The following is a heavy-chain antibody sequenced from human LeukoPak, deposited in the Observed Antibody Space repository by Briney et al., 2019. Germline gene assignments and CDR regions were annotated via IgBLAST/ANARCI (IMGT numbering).Heavy chain of an antibody. CDR3: AKDYRRTTADDMGYYGMDV. V-gene: IGHV3-9*01. CDR1: GFTFDDYA. Sequence: GGSLRLSCAASGFTFDDYAMHWVRQAPGKGLEWVSGVNWHGDSMGYGDSVKGRFTISRDNAKTSLYLQMNSLKTEDTALYFCAKDYRRTTADDMGYYGMDVWGQGTTVTVS. J-gene: IGHJ6*02. CDR2: VNWHGDSM. D-gene: IGHD1-1*01.